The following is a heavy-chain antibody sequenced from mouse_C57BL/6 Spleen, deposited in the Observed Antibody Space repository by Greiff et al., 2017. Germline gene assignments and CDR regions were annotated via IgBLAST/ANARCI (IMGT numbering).Heavy chain of an antibody. Sequence: QVQLKQPGAELVMPGASVKLSCKASGYTFTSYWMHWVKQRPGQGLEWIGEIDPSDSYTNYNQKFKGKSTLTVDKSSSTAYMQLSSLTSEDSAVYYCARRGEQRQLRPFDYWGQGTTLTFSS. CDR1: GYTFTSYW. V-gene: IGHV1-69*01. D-gene: IGHD3-2*02. J-gene: IGHJ2*01. CDR3: ARRGEQRQLRPFDY. CDR2: IDPSDSYT.